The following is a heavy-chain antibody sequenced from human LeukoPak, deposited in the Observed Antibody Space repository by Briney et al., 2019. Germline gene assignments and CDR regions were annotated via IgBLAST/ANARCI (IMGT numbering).Heavy chain of an antibody. V-gene: IGHV4-39*07. CDR2: IYYSGST. CDR1: GGSISSSSYY. CDR3: AKDADSSGYYGTDY. D-gene: IGHD3-22*01. J-gene: IGHJ4*02. Sequence: SETLSLTCTVSGGSISSSSYYWGWIRQPPGKGLEWIGSIYYSGSTYYNPSLKSRVTISVDTSKNQFSLKLSSVTAADTAVYYCAKDADSSGYYGTDYWGPGILVIVSS.